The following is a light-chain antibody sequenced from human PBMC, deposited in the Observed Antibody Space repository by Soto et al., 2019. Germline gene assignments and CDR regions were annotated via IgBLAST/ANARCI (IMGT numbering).Light chain of an antibody. CDR2: AAS. CDR3: QQGYSIPRT. CDR1: QTISSY. Sequence: IQMTQSPSSLSASVGDRVTVTCRASQTISSYVSWYQQKPGKAPKLLIYAASSLQSGVPSRFSGSGSGTDFTLTISSVQPEDFAAYYCQQGYSIPRTVGQGTKVDIK. J-gene: IGKJ1*01. V-gene: IGKV1-39*01.